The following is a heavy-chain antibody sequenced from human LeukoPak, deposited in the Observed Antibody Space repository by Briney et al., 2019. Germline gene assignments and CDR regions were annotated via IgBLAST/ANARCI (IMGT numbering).Heavy chain of an antibody. D-gene: IGHD4-17*01. J-gene: IGHJ4*02. CDR3: ARLGASGDYALDY. V-gene: IGHV1-69*05. CDR2: IIPIFGTA. Sequence: SVKVSCKASGGTFSSYAISWVRQAPGQGLEWMGGIIPIFGTANYAQKFQGRVTITTDESTSTAYMELSSLRSEDTAVYYCARLGASGDYALDYWGQGTLVTVSS. CDR1: GGTFSSYA.